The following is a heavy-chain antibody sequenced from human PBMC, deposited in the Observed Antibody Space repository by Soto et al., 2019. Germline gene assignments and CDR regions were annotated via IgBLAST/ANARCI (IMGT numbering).Heavy chain of an antibody. V-gene: IGHV1-69*06. CDR2: IIPAFGTA. Sequence: QVHLVQSGAEVKNPGSSVKVACKTSGGTFNSYLIDWVRQAPGQGLEWMGGIIPAFGTAKYAQKFQGRVTMTADKSPPTAYMELRTLTSEDTAVYYCARWLDQPPVGLYSDTLGQATLVTVSP. CDR1: GGTFNSYL. CDR3: ARWLDQPPVGLYSDT. D-gene: IGHD6-19*01. J-gene: IGHJ4*02.